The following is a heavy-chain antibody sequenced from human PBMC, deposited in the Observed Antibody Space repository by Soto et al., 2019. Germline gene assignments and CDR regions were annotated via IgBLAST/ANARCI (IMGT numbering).Heavy chain of an antibody. CDR1: GGSIIGAHYS. V-gene: IGHV4-39*01. Sequence: PSETLSLTCSVSGGSIIGAHYSWGWIRQPPGMGLEWIASMFSGGTIYYNPSLKSRVTMSVDTSKNQFSLKLTSVTATNTAMYYCARQRDGGNTANDYFDFWGQGALVSVSS. D-gene: IGHD2-15*01. J-gene: IGHJ4*02. CDR3: ARQRDGGNTANDYFDF. CDR2: MFSGGTI.